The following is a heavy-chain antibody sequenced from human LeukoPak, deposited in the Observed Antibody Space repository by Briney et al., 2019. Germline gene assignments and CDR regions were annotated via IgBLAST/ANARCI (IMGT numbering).Heavy chain of an antibody. CDR3: AKGGYAGFSTTWYSDY. J-gene: IGHJ4*02. CDR2: ISGSGGST. D-gene: IGHD6-13*01. Sequence: TGGSLRLSCAASGFTFSSYAMSWVRQAPGKGLEWVSAISGSGGSTYYADSVKGRFTISRDSSKNTLYLHMNSLRAEDTAVYYCAKGGYAGFSTTWYSDYWGQGTLVTVSS. CDR1: GFTFSSYA. V-gene: IGHV3-23*01.